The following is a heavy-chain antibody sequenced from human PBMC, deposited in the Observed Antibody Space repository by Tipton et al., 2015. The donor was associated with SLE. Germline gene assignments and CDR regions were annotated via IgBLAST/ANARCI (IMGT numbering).Heavy chain of an antibody. V-gene: IGHV4-39*07. CDR3: ANQQDNWFDP. D-gene: IGHD1/OR15-1a*01. J-gene: IGHJ5*01. CDR1: GGSINSGSFY. Sequence: TLSLTCPVYGGSINSGSFYWGWIRQSPGKGLEWIGNVYYSGSTIYHQSLPSRVTISLDTSKNQFSLELRFVTAADTAVYYCANQQDNWFDPWGPGIQVTVSS. CDR2: VYYSGST.